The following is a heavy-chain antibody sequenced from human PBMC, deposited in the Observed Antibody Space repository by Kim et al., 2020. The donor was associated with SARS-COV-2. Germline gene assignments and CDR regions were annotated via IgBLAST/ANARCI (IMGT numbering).Heavy chain of an antibody. CDR3: ARDRDGYNYFYYMDV. Sequence: ASVKVSCKPSGYPFSSYGVHWVRQAPGQRLEWMGCINAGDGNTKYSQKFQGRVTITRDTSASTVYMTLSGVTSEDTAVYYCARDRDGYNYFYYMDVWGRGTTVTVSS. CDR1: GYPFSSYG. CDR2: INAGDGNT. J-gene: IGHJ6*03. V-gene: IGHV1-3*01.